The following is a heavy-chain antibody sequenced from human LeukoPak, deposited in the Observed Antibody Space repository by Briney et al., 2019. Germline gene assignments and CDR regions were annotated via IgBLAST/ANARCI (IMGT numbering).Heavy chain of an antibody. V-gene: IGHV3-43*01. J-gene: IGHJ6*03. D-gene: IGHD1-26*01. Sequence: PGGSLRLSCAASGFTFDDYTMHWVRHAPGKGLEWVSLINWDGGSTYYADSVKGRFTISRDNSKNSLYLQMNSLRTEDTALYYCAKDGDTVSGTYYFDMDVWGKGTTVTISS. CDR3: AKDGDTVSGTYYFDMDV. CDR2: INWDGGST. CDR1: GFTFDDYT.